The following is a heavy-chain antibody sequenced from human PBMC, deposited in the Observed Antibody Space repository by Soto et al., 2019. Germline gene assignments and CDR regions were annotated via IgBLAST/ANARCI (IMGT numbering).Heavy chain of an antibody. CDR3: AKDGYYYDSSGYLDH. CDR1: GVTLSSYA. Sequence: XGSLRLSCSAAGVTLSSYAMNWVRQAPGKGLEWVSAISGSGGSTYYADSVKGRFTISRDNSKNTLYLQMDSLRAEDTAVYYCAKDGYYYDSSGYLDHWGQGALVTVS. CDR2: ISGSGGST. J-gene: IGHJ4*02. V-gene: IGHV3-23*01. D-gene: IGHD3-22*01.